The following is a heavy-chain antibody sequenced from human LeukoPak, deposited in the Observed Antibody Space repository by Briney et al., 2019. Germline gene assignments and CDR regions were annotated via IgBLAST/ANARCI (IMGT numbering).Heavy chain of an antibody. CDR2: IDYSGST. Sequence: SETLSLTCTASGGTISSYYWSWIRQPPGKGLEWIAYIDYSGSTNYNPSLKSRVTISVDASKNQFSLKLSSVTAADTAVYYCARDRRRDLLHAFDIWGQGTMVTVSS. CDR3: ARDRRRDLLHAFDI. V-gene: IGHV4-59*01. D-gene: IGHD1-26*01. CDR1: GGTISSYY. J-gene: IGHJ3*02.